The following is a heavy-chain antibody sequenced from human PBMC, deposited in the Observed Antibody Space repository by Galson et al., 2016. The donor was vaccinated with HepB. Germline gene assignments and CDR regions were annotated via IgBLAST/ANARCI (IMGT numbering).Heavy chain of an antibody. CDR3: AKDSPGYSGYDWDY. D-gene: IGHD5-12*01. J-gene: IGHJ4*02. CDR2: ISDSGGNS. V-gene: IGHV3-23*01. CDR1: GFTFSAYA. Sequence: SLRLSCATSGFTFSAYAMTWVRQAPGKGLEWVSLISDSGGNSYYADSVKGRFTISRDNPRNTLYLQMNSLRVEDTAVYYCAKDSPGYSGYDWDYWGQGTLVTVSS.